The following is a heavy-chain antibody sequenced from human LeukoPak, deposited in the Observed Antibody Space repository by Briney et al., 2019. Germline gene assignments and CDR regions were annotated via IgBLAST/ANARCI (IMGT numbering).Heavy chain of an antibody. V-gene: IGHV1-2*02. CDR2: INPNSGGT. CDR1: GYTFTGYY. D-gene: IGHD3-22*01. CDR3: ARDLLYYYDSSGYYYNY. Sequence: SVKVSCKASGYTFTGYYMHWVRQAPGQGLEWMGWINPNSGGTNYAQKFQGRVTMTRDTSISTAYMELSRLRSDDTAVYYCARDLLYYYDSSGYYYNYWGQGTLVTVSS. J-gene: IGHJ4*02.